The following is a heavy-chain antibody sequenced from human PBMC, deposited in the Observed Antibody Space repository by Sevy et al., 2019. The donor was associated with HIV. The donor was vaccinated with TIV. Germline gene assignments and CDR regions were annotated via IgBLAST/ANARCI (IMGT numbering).Heavy chain of an antibody. J-gene: IGHJ4*02. Sequence: GGSLRLSCAASGFTFSSYAMSWVRQAPGKGLEWVSAISGSGGSTYYADSVKGRFTISRDNSKNTLYLQMNSLRAEDTAVYYCARDRNYYDSSGYYGRFDYWGQGTLVTVSS. D-gene: IGHD3-22*01. CDR3: ARDRNYYDSSGYYGRFDY. CDR2: ISGSGGST. V-gene: IGHV3-23*01. CDR1: GFTFSSYA.